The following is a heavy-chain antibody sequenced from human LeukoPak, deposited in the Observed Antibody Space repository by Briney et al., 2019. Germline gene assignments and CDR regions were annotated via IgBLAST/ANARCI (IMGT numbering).Heavy chain of an antibody. J-gene: IGHJ4*01. D-gene: IGHD3-16*01. CDR2: ITGGGVGT. V-gene: IGHV3-23*01. CDR1: GLIFRNYA. CDR3: AKGDLGFGRFYFDY. Sequence: GGSLRLSCAASGLIFRNYALTWVHQAPGRGLEWVSSITGGGVGTSYAGSVKGRFTVYRDNSKNTLYLQMNNLRAEDTAVYYCAKGDLGFGRFYFDYWGHGNLVTVSP.